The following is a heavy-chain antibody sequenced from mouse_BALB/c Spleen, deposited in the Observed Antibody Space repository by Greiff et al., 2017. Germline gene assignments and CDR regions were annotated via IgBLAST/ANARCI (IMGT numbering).Heavy chain of an antibody. J-gene: IGHJ1*01. Sequence: EVQGVESGGGLVKPGGSLKLSCAASGFTFSDYYMYWVRQTPEKRLEWVATISDGGSYTYYPDSVKGRFTISRDNAKNNLYLQMSSLKSEDTAMYYCARDGEDGNYVYFDVWGAGTTVTVSS. CDR2: ISDGGSYT. D-gene: IGHD2-1*01. CDR3: ARDGEDGNYVYFDV. V-gene: IGHV5-4*02. CDR1: GFTFSDYY.